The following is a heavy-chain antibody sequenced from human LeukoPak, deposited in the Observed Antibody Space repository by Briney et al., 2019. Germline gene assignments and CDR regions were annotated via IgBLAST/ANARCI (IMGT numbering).Heavy chain of an antibody. CDR1: GYTFTSYG. V-gene: IGHV1-18*04. CDR2: ISAYNGNT. J-gene: IGHJ6*04. D-gene: IGHD2-15*01. CDR3: ARVGSGRVVAATSYYYYYGMDV. Sequence: ASVKVSCKASGYTFTSYGISWVRQAPGQGLEWMGWISAYNGNTNYAQKLQGRVTMTTDTSTSTAYMELRSLRSDDTAVYYCARVGSGRVVAATSYYYYYGMDVRGKGTTVTVSS.